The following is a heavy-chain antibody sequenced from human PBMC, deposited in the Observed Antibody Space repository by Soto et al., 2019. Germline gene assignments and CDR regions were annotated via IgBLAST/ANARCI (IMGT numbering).Heavy chain of an antibody. CDR1: GFTFSAYS. V-gene: IGHV3-48*02. CDR3: ARANYGVSAFDI. J-gene: IGHJ3*02. CDR2: ISSGSSTI. Sequence: EVQLVESGGGLVQSGGSLTLSCAASGFTFSAYSMNWVRQAPGKGLEWISYISSGSSTIYYADSVKGRFTISRDNDRNSLYLQMNSLRDEDTAVFYCARANYGVSAFDIGGKGTLVTVSS. D-gene: IGHD4-17*01.